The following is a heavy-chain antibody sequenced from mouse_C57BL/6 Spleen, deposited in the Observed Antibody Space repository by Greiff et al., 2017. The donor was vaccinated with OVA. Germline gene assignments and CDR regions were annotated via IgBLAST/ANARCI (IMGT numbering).Heavy chain of an antibody. V-gene: IGHV5-12*01. CDR1: GFTFSDYY. D-gene: IGHD2-4*01. CDR2: ISNGGGST. Sequence: EVQRVESGGGLVQPGGSLKLSCAASGFTFSDYYMYWVRQTPEKRLEWVAYISNGGGSTYYPDTVKGRFTISRDNAKNTLYLQMSRLKSEDTAMYYCARHRDDYDEDAAAWFAYWGQGTLVTVSA. CDR3: ARHRDDYDEDAAAWFAY. J-gene: IGHJ3*01.